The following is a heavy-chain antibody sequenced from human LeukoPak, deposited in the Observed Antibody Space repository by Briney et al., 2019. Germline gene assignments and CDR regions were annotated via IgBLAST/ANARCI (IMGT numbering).Heavy chain of an antibody. V-gene: IGHV4-34*01. CDR1: GGSFSGYY. J-gene: IGHJ4*02. CDR2: INHSGST. CDR3: ARGKFNY. Sequence: SETLSLTCAVYGGSFSGYYWSWIRQPPGKGLEWIGEINHSGSTNYNPSLKSRVTISVDTSKNQFSLKLSSVTAADTAVYYCARGKFNYWGQGTLVTVSS.